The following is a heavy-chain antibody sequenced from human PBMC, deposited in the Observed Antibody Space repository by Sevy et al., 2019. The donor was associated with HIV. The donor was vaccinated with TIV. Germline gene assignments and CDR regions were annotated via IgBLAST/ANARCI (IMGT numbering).Heavy chain of an antibody. D-gene: IGHD2-2*01. Sequence: GGSLRLSCAASGFSFSDYYMSWVRLSPGKGLEWVSYISFNGSHVYYIEAVKGRFTISRDNGRNSLYLQMNNLRVDDTSVYFCAREGPVGGMDVWGKGTTVTDSS. J-gene: IGHJ6*04. CDR2: ISFNGSHV. CDR3: AREGPVGGMDV. CDR1: GFSFSDYY. V-gene: IGHV3-11*04.